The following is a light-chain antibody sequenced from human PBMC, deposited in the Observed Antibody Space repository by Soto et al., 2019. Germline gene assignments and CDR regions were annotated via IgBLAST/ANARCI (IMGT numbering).Light chain of an antibody. CDR1: QSVSSN. J-gene: IGKJ4*01. CDR2: GAS. Sequence: EIVMTQSPATLSVSPGERATLSCRASQSVSSNLAWYQQKPGQAPRLLIYGASTRATGIPARFSGSGSETEFTLTISSLQSEDFVVYYCQHYNNWPFTFGGGTKVEIK. CDR3: QHYNNWPFT. V-gene: IGKV3-15*01.